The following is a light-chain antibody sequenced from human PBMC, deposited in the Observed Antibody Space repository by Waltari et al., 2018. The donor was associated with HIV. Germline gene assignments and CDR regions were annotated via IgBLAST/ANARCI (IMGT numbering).Light chain of an antibody. CDR3: QQRSAWPPLS. J-gene: IGKJ4*01. CDR1: QSISSN. CDR2: DAS. V-gene: IGKV3-11*01. Sequence: EIVLTQSPANLSLSTGQRAHLSCRASQSISSNLAWYQQKPGQAPRLRIHDASNRATGVPARFSGSVSGTDFTLTISRLEPEDFAVYYGQQRSAWPPLSFGGGTKVDIK.